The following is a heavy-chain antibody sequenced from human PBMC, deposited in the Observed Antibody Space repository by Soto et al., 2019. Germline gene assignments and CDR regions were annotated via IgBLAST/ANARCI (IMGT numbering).Heavy chain of an antibody. D-gene: IGHD6-6*01. J-gene: IGHJ6*02. Sequence: CPTLVNPTQTLTLTCSFSGFSLSTSGVGVGWIRQPPGKALEWLALIYWNDDKRYSPSLKSRLTITKDTSKNQVVLTMTNMDPVDTATYYCARAARPVSAYYYYGMDVWGQGTTVTVSS. CDR3: ARAARPVSAYYYYGMDV. V-gene: IGHV2-5*01. CDR2: IYWNDDK. CDR1: GFSLSTSGVG.